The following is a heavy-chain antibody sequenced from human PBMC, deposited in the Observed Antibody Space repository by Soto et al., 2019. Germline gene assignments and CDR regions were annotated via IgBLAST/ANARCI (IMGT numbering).Heavy chain of an antibody. CDR1: GFTFSSYA. CDR2: ISYDGSNK. CDR3: AREVLRRLDP. Sequence: QSGGSLRLSCAASGFTFSSYAMHWVRQAPGKGLEWVAVISYDGSNKYYADSVKGRFTISRDNSKNTLYLQMNSLRAEDTAVYYCAREVLRRLDPWGQGTLVTVSS. V-gene: IGHV3-30-3*01. D-gene: IGHD1-20*01. J-gene: IGHJ5*02.